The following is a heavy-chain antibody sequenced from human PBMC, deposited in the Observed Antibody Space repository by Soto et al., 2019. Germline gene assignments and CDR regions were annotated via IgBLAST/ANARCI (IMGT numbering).Heavy chain of an antibody. CDR2: IYYSGST. Sequence: SETLSLTCTVSGGSISSYYWSWIRQPPGKGLEWIGYIYYSGSTNYNPSLKSRVTISVDTSKNQFPLKLSSVTAADTAVYYCARGGTIFGVVTNFDYWGQGSLVTVSA. D-gene: IGHD3-3*01. V-gene: IGHV4-59*01. CDR3: ARGGTIFGVVTNFDY. J-gene: IGHJ4*02. CDR1: GGSISSYY.